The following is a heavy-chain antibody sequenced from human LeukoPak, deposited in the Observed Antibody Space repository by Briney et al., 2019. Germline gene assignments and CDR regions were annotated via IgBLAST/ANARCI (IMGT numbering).Heavy chain of an antibody. CDR3: ATEKGDSPDY. D-gene: IGHD2-21*01. Sequence: GGSLRLSCAASGFTFSSYGMHWVRQAPGKGLEWVAVIWYDGSNKYYADSVKGRFTISRDNSKNTLYVQMNNLGVEDTAVYYCATEKGDSPDYWGQGTLVTVSS. V-gene: IGHV3-33*01. CDR2: IWYDGSNK. J-gene: IGHJ4*02. CDR1: GFTFSSYG.